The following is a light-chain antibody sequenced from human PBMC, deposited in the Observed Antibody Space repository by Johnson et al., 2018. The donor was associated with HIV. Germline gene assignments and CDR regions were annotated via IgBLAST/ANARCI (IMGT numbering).Light chain of an antibody. CDR1: SSNIGNNY. Sequence: QSVLTQPPSVSAAPGQKVTISCSGSSSNIGNNYVSWYQQLPGTAPKLLIYDNNKRPSGIPDRFSGSKSGTSATLGITGLQTGDEADYYCRTWERSLSAGVFGTGTKVTVL. CDR2: DNN. J-gene: IGLJ1*01. V-gene: IGLV1-51*01. CDR3: RTWERSLSAGV.